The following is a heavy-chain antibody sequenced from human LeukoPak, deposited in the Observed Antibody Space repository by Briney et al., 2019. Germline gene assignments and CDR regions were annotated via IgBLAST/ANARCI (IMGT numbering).Heavy chain of an antibody. CDR3: ARGAAAGTEDYFDY. CDR2: INPNSGGT. CDR1: GYTFTGYY. J-gene: IGHJ4*02. V-gene: IGHV1-2*02. Sequence: ASVKVSCKASGYTFTGYYMHWVRQAPGQGLEWMGWINPNSGGTNYAQKFQGRVTMTRDTSISTAYMELSRLRSDDTAVYYCARGAAAGTEDYFDYWGQGTLVTVSS. D-gene: IGHD6-13*01.